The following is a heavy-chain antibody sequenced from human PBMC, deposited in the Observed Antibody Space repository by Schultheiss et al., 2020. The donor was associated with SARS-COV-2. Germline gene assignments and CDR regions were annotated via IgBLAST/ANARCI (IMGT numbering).Heavy chain of an antibody. CDR2: IYPGDSDT. D-gene: IGHD3-10*01. CDR1: GYSFTSYW. V-gene: IGHV5-51*01. CDR3: ASPTMVRGVMGASDV. J-gene: IGHJ3*01. Sequence: GGSLRLSCKGSGYSFTSYWIGWVRQMPGKGLEWMGIIYPGDSDTRYSPSFQGQVAISADKSINTAYLQWSSLKASDTAMYYCASPTMVRGVMGASDVWGRGTMVTVSS.